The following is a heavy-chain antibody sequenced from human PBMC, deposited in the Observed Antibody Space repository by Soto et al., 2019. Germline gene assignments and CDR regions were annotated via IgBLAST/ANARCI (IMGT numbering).Heavy chain of an antibody. V-gene: IGHV1-2*02. D-gene: IGHD6-13*01. CDR1: GYSFTAYY. CDR2: INPDTGGT. CDR3: ARAVSRDGSSWYRGAYDS. Sequence: QVQLMQSGAEVKKSGASVKVSCKASGYSFTAYYIHWVRQAPGQGLEWMGWINPDTGGTDYAQKFGYRVTMTRDTSVTTAYLQMTTLQRSDTAVYYCARAVSRDGSSWYRGAYDSWGQGTLVTVSS. J-gene: IGHJ4*02.